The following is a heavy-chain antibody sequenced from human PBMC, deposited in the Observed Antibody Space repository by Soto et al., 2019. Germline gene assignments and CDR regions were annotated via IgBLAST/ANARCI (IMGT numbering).Heavy chain of an antibody. CDR2: IWYDGSNK. CDR3: ARLLGVHMVRGLIGYYYGMDV. V-gene: IGHV3-33*01. D-gene: IGHD3-10*01. CDR1: GFTFSSYG. Sequence: QVQLVESGGGVVQPGRSLRLSCAASGFTFSSYGMHWVRQAPGKGLEWVTVIWYDGSNKYYADYVKGRFTISRDNSKNTLYLQMNSLRAEDTAVYYCARLLGVHMVRGLIGYYYGMDVWGQGTTVTVSS. J-gene: IGHJ6*02.